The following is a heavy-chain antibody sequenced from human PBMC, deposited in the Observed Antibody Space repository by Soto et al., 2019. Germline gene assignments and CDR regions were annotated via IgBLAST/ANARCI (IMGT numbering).Heavy chain of an antibody. Sequence: PSETLSLTCTVSGGSISSGGYYWSWIRQHPGKGLEWIGYIYYSGSTYYNPSLKSRVTISVDTSKNQFSLKLSSVTAADTAVYYCARGHDYGINKYYFDYWGQRTPVTVSS. CDR2: IYYSGST. CDR1: GGSISSGGYY. J-gene: IGHJ4*02. V-gene: IGHV4-31*03. CDR3: ARGHDYGINKYYFDY. D-gene: IGHD4-17*01.